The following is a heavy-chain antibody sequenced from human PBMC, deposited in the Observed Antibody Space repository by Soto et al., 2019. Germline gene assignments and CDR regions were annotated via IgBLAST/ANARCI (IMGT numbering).Heavy chain of an antibody. V-gene: IGHV3-48*03. CDR2: ISSSGSPI. D-gene: IGHD1-26*01. CDR3: ARGIVGGTYYHFDY. CDR1: GFTFRSSE. J-gene: IGHJ4*02. Sequence: PGGSLRLSCAASGFTFRSSEMNWIRQAPGKGLEWVSYISSSGSPIYYADAVKGRFTIARDNAKNSLYLQMHSLRAEDTAVYYCARGIVGGTYYHFDYWGRGALVTVSS.